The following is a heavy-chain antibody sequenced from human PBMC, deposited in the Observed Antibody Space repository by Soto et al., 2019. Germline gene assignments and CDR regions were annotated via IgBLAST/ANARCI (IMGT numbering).Heavy chain of an antibody. CDR1: GDTFTYYY. J-gene: IGHJ4*02. D-gene: IGHD2-21*02. CDR2: VNPSGGHT. Sequence: QVQLMQSGAEVKKPGASVKVSCKASGDTFTYYYIHWVRQAPGQGLEWMGTVNPSGGHTTYAQHFLGRVTLTRDTSTSTLYMELTSLTSDATAIYYCARGGHVVVVTAALDYWGQGTLVTVSS. V-gene: IGHV1-46*01. CDR3: ARGGHVVVVTAALDY.